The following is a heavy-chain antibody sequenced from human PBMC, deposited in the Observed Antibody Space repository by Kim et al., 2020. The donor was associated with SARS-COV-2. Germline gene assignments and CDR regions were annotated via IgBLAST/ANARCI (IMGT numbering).Heavy chain of an antibody. CDR1: GYTFTGYY. CDR2: INPNSGGT. Sequence: ASVKVSCKASGYTFTGYYMHWVRQAPGQGLEWMGWINPNSGGTNYAQKFQGRVTMTRDTSISTAYMELSRLRSDDTAVYYCARTYGGFLEWLRKVRGMDVWGQGTTVTVSS. J-gene: IGHJ6*02. V-gene: IGHV1-2*02. CDR3: ARTYGGFLEWLRKVRGMDV. D-gene: IGHD3-3*01.